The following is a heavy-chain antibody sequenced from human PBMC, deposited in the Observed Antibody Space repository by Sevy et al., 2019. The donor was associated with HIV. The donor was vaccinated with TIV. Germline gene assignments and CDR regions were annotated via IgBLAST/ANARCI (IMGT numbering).Heavy chain of an antibody. D-gene: IGHD1-20*01. J-gene: IGHJ5*02. CDR1: GGSISSGAYS. Sequence: SETLSLTCTVSGGSISSGAYSWYWIRQPPGKGLEWLGNIYYGGSTYYNPSLNSRVTMSIDSSKNQFFLKLSSVTAADTAVYYCARDITGTKNWFDPWDQGTLVTVSS. V-gene: IGHV4-30-2*01. CDR2: IYYGGST. CDR3: ARDITGTKNWFDP.